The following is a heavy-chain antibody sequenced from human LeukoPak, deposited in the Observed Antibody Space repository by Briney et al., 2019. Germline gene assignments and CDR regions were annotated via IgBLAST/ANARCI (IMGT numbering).Heavy chain of an antibody. CDR2: IYSGGST. CDR3: ARDGDYAYDY. CDR1: GFTFSSYS. V-gene: IGHV3-66*01. J-gene: IGHJ4*02. Sequence: GGSLRLSCAAPGFTFSSYSMNWVRQAPGKGLEWVSVIYSGGSTYYADSVKGRFTISRDSSKNTLYLQMNSLRAEDTAVYYCARDGDYAYDYWGQGTLVTVSS. D-gene: IGHD3-16*01.